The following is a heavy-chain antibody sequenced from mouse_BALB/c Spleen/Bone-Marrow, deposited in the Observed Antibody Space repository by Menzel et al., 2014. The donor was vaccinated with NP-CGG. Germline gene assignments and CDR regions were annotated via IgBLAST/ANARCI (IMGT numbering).Heavy chain of an antibody. Sequence: VKLQESGAELVRPGASVKLSCKASGYTFTNFWINWVKQRPGQGPEWIGNIYPSDSYTNYNQKFKDKATLTVDKSSSTAYMQLSSPTSEDSAVYYCTRWLPYAMDYWGQGTSVTVSS. CDR2: IYPSDSYT. V-gene: IGHV1-69*02. CDR1: GYTFTNFW. D-gene: IGHD2-2*01. J-gene: IGHJ4*01. CDR3: TRWLPYAMDY.